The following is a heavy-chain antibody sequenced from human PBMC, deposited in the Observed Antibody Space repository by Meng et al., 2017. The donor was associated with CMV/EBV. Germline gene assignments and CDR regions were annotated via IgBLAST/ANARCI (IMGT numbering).Heavy chain of an antibody. CDR2: ISSSSSYI. D-gene: IGHD3-3*01. CDR1: GFTFSSYS. V-gene: IGHV3-21*01. Sequence: GESLKISCAASGFTFSSYSMNWVRQAPGKGLEWVSSISSSSSYIYYADSVKGRFTISRDNAKNSLSLQMNSLRAEDTAVYYCARDGGVTIFGVVIPIDYWGQGTLVTVSS. J-gene: IGHJ4*02. CDR3: ARDGGVTIFGVVIPIDY.